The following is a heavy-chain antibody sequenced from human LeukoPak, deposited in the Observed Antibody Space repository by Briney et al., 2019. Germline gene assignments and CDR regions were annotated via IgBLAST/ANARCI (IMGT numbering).Heavy chain of an antibody. Sequence: PGGSLRLSCAASGFTFSTYDMTWVRQAPGKGLEWVSSIGSSSSYIYYTDSVKGRFTISRDNAKNSLYLQMNSLRAEDTAVYHCAKDAWFDYWGQGTLVTVSS. CDR2: IGSSSSYI. V-gene: IGHV3-21*01. J-gene: IGHJ5*01. CDR3: AKDAWFDY. CDR1: GFTFSTYD.